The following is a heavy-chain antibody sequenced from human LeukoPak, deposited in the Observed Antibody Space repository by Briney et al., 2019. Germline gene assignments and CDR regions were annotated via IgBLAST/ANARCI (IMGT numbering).Heavy chain of an antibody. J-gene: IGHJ4*02. CDR3: ARADVCGGDCSSFDY. CDR2: IYYSGST. CDR1: GGSISSGGYY. Sequence: SETLSLTCTVSGGSISSGGYYWSWIRQHPGKGLEWIGYIYYSGSTYYNPSLKSRVTISVDTSKNQFSPKLSSVTAADTAVYYCARADVCGGDCSSFDYWGQGTLVTVSS. D-gene: IGHD2-21*02. V-gene: IGHV4-31*03.